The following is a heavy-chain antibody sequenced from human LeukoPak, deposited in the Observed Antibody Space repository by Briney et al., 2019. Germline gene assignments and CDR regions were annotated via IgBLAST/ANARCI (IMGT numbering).Heavy chain of an antibody. CDR3: VFEGRADAFDI. CDR1: GFTFSSYG. D-gene: IGHD3-10*01. J-gene: IGHJ3*02. Sequence: GGSLRLSCAASGFTFSSYGMHWVRQAPGKGLEWVAVISYDGSNKYYADSVKGRFTISRDNSKNTLYPQMNSLRAEDTAMYYCVFEGRADAFDIWGQGTMVTVSS. CDR2: ISYDGSNK. V-gene: IGHV3-30*03.